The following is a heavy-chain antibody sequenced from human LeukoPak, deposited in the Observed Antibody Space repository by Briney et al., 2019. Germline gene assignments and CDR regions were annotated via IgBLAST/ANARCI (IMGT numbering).Heavy chain of an antibody. CDR2: INTGSTYT. J-gene: IGHJ2*01. V-gene: IGHV3-11*05. Sequence: GGSLRLSCAASGFTFSDYYMTWIRQAPGKGLEWLSYINTGSTYTNYANSVKGRFTISRDNAKNSLYLQLNSLRAEDTAVYYCTREDNWYFDLWGRGTLVTVSP. CDR1: GFTFSDYY. CDR3: TREDNWYFDL.